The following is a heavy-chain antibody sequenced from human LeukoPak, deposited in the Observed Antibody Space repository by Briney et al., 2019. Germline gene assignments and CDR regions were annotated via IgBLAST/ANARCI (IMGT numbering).Heavy chain of an antibody. Sequence: PGGSLRLSCAASGFTFSTYWMHWVRQAPGKGLVWVARIKGDGSSTIYADSVKGRFTISRDNSKNTLYLQMNSLRAEDTAVYYCARERRGYSSSWTHFDYWGQGTLVTVSS. CDR2: IKGDGSST. CDR3: ARERRGYSSSWTHFDY. D-gene: IGHD6-13*01. J-gene: IGHJ4*02. V-gene: IGHV3-74*01. CDR1: GFTFSTYW.